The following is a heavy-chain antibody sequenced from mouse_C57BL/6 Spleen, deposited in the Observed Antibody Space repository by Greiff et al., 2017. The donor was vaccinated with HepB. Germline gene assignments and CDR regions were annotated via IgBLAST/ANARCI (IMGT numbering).Heavy chain of an antibody. Sequence: QVQLQQPGAELVRPGSSVKLSCKASGYTFTSYWMHWVKQRPIQGLEWIGNIDPSDSETHYNQKFKDKATLTVDKSSSTAYMQLSSLTSEDSAVYSCARSIPAYYYGSSYAMDYWGQGTSVTVSS. CDR2: IDPSDSET. D-gene: IGHD1-1*01. V-gene: IGHV1-52*01. CDR3: ARSIPAYYYGSSYAMDY. CDR1: GYTFTSYW. J-gene: IGHJ4*01.